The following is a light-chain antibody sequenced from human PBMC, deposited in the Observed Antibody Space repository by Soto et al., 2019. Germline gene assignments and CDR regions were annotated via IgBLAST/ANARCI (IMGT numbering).Light chain of an antibody. V-gene: IGKV1-5*03. Sequence: IQMTQSPSTLSASIRDRVTITCRASQSISSWLAWYQQKPGKAPKLLIYRASNLESGVPSRFSGSGSGTEFTLTISSLQPDDFATYYCQQYNGYPLTFGGGTKVEIK. CDR1: QSISSW. CDR3: QQYNGYPLT. J-gene: IGKJ4*01. CDR2: RAS.